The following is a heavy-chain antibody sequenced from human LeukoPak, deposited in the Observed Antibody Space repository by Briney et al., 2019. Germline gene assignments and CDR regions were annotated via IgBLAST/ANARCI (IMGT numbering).Heavy chain of an antibody. CDR3: ARDLTTSSTAYFHH. Sequence: PGGSLRLSCTASGFTFSSYSMNWVRQAPGKGLEWVSSITSSSRYIYYADSVKGRFTISRDNGKNSLYLQMNSLRADDTAVYYCARDLTTSSTAYFHHWGQGTLVTVSS. CDR2: ITSSSRYI. J-gene: IGHJ1*01. V-gene: IGHV3-21*01. D-gene: IGHD6-6*01. CDR1: GFTFSSYS.